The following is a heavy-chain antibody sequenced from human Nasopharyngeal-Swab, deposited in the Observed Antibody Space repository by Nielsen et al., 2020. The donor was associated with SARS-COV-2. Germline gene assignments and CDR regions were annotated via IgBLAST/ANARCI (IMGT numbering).Heavy chain of an antibody. D-gene: IGHD5-18*01. CDR2: IYSGGSST. Sequence: GESLKISCAASGFTFSSYAMSWVRQAPGKGLEWVSVIYSGGSSTYYADPVKGRFTISRDNSKNTLYLQMNSLRAEDTAVYYCAKKAPGVGQLWYDYWGQGTLVTVSS. V-gene: IGHV3-23*03. CDR3: AKKAPGVGQLWYDY. J-gene: IGHJ4*02. CDR1: GFTFSSYA.